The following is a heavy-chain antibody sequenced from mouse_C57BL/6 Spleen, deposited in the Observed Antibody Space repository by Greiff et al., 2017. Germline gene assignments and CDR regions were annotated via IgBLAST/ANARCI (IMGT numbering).Heavy chain of an antibody. CDR2: IHPNSGST. J-gene: IGHJ4*01. CDR1: GYTFTSYW. CDR3: ARKTFYAMDD. V-gene: IGHV1-64*01. Sequence: QVQLQQPGAELVKPGASVKLSCKASGYTFTSYWMHWVKQRPGQGLEWIGMIHPNSGSTNYNEKFKSKATLTVDKSSSTAYMQLSSLTSADSAVYYCARKTFYAMDDWGQGTSVTVSS.